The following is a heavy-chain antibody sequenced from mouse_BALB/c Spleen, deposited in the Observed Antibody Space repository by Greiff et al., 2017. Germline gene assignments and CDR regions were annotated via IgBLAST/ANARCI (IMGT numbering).Heavy chain of an antibody. V-gene: IGHV2-9-2*01. CDR3: VRGEITTVVAPMDY. CDR1: GFSLTSYD. J-gene: IGHJ4*01. D-gene: IGHD1-1*01. CDR2: IWTGGGT. Sequence: VQRVESGPGLVAPSQSLSITCTVSGFSLTSYDISWIRQPPGKGLEWLGVIWTGGGTNYNSAFMSRLSISKDNSKSQVFLKMNSLQTDDTAIYYCVRGEITTVVAPMDYWGQGTSVTVSS.